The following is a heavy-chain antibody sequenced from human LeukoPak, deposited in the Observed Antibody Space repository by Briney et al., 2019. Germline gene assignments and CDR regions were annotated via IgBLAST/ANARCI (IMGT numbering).Heavy chain of an antibody. J-gene: IGHJ5*02. D-gene: IGHD4-17*01. V-gene: IGHV4-30-4*08. CDR2: IYYSGST. CDR3: ARVSENDYGDYDWFDP. CDR1: GGSISSGDYY. Sequence: SETLSLTCTVSGGSISSGDYYWSWIRQPPGKGLEWMGYIYYSGSTYYNPSLKSRVTISVDKSKNQFSLKLSSVTAADTAVYYCARVSENDYGDYDWFDPWGQGTLVTVSS.